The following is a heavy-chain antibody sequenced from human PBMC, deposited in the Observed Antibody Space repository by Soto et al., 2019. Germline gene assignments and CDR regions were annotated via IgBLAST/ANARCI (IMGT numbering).Heavy chain of an antibody. J-gene: IGHJ5*02. D-gene: IGHD3-10*01. CDR3: DRETSGITMVRGNWFDP. V-gene: IGHV4-30-2*01. Sequence: SETLSLTGTVSGGPVSSKSYSWSWIRHPPGKGVECIGYSYHSGSTYSNPSLKSRFTISVDRSNNQFSLKLSSVTAADTAVYYCDRETSGITMVRGNWFDPWGQGTLVTVSS. CDR2: SYHSGST. CDR1: GGPVSSKSYS.